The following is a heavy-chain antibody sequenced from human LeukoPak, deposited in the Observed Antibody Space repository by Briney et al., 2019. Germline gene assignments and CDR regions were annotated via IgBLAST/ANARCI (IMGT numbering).Heavy chain of an antibody. CDR3: ARRRVGDAFDI. Sequence: GGSLRLSCAASGFTFSSYSMNWVRQAPGKGLEWVSSISSSSYIYYADSVKGRFTISRDNAKNSLYLQMNSLRAEDTAVYYCARRRVGDAFDIWGQGTMVTVSS. J-gene: IGHJ3*02. D-gene: IGHD1-26*01. V-gene: IGHV3-21*01. CDR2: ISSSSYI. CDR1: GFTFSSYS.